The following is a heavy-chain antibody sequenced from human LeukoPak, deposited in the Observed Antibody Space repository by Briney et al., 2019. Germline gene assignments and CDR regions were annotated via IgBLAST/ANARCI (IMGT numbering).Heavy chain of an antibody. D-gene: IGHD3-10*01. Sequence: GGSLRLSCAASGFTFSSYSMNWVRQAPGKGLEWVSYISSSSSTIYYADSVKGRFTIYRDNAKNSLSLEMKSLKTEDTALYYCAKGGMYYYGSGLDTGGQGSLVTVSS. CDR1: GFTFSSYS. V-gene: IGHV3-48*04. CDR3: AKGGMYYYGSGLDT. J-gene: IGHJ5*02. CDR2: ISSSSSTI.